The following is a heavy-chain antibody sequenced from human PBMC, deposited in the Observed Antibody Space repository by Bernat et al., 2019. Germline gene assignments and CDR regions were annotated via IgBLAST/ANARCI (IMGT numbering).Heavy chain of an antibody. D-gene: IGHD3-9*01. CDR3: AREGLRYFDLWGAFDI. Sequence: QVQLVESGGGVVQPGRSLRLSCAASGFTFSSYGMHWVRQAPGKGLEWVAVIWYDGSNKYYADSVKGRFTISRDNSKNTLYLQMNRLRAEDTAVYYCAREGLRYFDLWGAFDIWGQGTMVTVSS. V-gene: IGHV3-33*01. CDR2: IWYDGSNK. J-gene: IGHJ3*02. CDR1: GFTFSSYG.